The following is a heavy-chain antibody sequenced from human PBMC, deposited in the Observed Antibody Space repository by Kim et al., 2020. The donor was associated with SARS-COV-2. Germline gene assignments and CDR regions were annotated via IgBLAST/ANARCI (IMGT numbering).Heavy chain of an antibody. CDR1: GFTFSSYS. CDR3: ARAYSSGWTSFDY. J-gene: IGHJ4*02. D-gene: IGHD6-19*01. Sequence: GGSLRLSCAASGFTFSSYSMNWVRQAPGKGLEWVSSISSSSSYIYYADSVKGRFTISRDNAKNSLYLKMNSLRAEDTAVYYCARAYSSGWTSFDYWGQGTLVTVSS. V-gene: IGHV3-21*01. CDR2: ISSSSSYI.